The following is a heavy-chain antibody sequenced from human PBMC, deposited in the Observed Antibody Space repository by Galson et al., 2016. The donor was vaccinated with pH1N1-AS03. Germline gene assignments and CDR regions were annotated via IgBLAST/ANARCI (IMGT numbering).Heavy chain of an antibody. CDR2: IKPDGSEK. CDR1: GFTFSTYW. D-gene: IGHD5-18*01. Sequence: SLRLSCAVSGFTFSTYWMSWVRQAPGKGLEWVANIKPDGSEKYYVDSVKGRFTISRDNSKNTLYLQMNGLRAEDTAIYYCANPRASGTTMVTRLDYWGQGILVTVSS. CDR3: ANPRASGTTMVTRLDY. J-gene: IGHJ4*02. V-gene: IGHV3-7*01.